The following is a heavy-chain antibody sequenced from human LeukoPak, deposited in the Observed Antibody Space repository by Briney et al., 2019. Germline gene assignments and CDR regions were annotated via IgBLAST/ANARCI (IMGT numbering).Heavy chain of an antibody. CDR2: IWSDGSQS. D-gene: IGHD3-22*01. V-gene: IGHV3-33*01. Sequence: GRSLRLSCAASGFTFSSYGMHWVRQAPGKGLGWVAVIWSDGSQSHYRDSVKGRFTISRDNSKNTLYLQMNSLRAEDTAVYFCAIDDEFDDYDRRRYTNTFDYWGHGTLVTVSS. J-gene: IGHJ4*01. CDR3: AIDDEFDDYDRRRYTNTFDY. CDR1: GFTFSSYG.